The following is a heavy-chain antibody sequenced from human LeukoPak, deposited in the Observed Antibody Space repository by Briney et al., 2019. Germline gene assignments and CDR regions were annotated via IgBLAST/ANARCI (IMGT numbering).Heavy chain of an antibody. V-gene: IGHV3-11*01. J-gene: IGHJ6*02. CDR3: ARDNLDIVGSHIYYYYGMDV. Sequence: GGFLRLSCAASGFTFSDYYMSWIRQAPGKGLEWVSYISSSGSTIYYADSVKGRFTISRDNAKNSLYLQMNSLRAEDTAVYYCARDNLDIVGSHIYYYYGMDVWGQGTTVTVSS. CDR2: ISSSGSTI. CDR1: GFTFSDYY. D-gene: IGHD2-15*01.